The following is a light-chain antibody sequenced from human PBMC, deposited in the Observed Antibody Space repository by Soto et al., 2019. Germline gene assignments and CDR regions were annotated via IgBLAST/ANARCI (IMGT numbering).Light chain of an antibody. Sequence: QSVLTQPRSVSGSPGQSVTISCTGTNSDVGGYNFVSWYQQLPGKAPKLMIYEVSNRPSGVSNRFSGSKSGNTASLTISGLQAEDEADYYCSSYTSSSTRVFGGGTKLTVL. CDR3: SSYTSSSTRV. J-gene: IGLJ3*02. CDR1: NSDVGGYNF. CDR2: EVS. V-gene: IGLV2-14*01.